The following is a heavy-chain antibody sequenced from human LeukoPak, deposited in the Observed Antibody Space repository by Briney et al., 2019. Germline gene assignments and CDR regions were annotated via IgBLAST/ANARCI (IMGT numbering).Heavy chain of an antibody. CDR1: GYSFSGYG. D-gene: IGHD6-6*01. J-gene: IGHJ4*02. Sequence: ASVTVSCKASGYSFSGYGMLWVRQAPGQGLEYMGWINTNTGNPTYAQGFTGRFVFSLDTSVNTAYLQISSLMAEDSAVYYCARAGAARLSHDYWGQGTLVTVSS. CDR3: ARAGAARLSHDY. V-gene: IGHV7-4-1*02. CDR2: INTNTGNP.